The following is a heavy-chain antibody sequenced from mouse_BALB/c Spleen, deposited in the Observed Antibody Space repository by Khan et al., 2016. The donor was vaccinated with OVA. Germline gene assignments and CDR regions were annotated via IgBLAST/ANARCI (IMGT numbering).Heavy chain of an antibody. CDR1: GYTFTSYW. V-gene: IGHV1S41*01. J-gene: IGHJ4*01. CDR3: AREHYYGRTCSALDS. CDR2: IAPGSGST. D-gene: IGHD1-1*01. Sequence: DLVKPGASVKLSCKASGYTFTSYWINWIKQRPGQGLEGIGRIAPGSGSTHYNERFKGKATLTVDTSASTAYIKLSSMSYEGSAVYFCAREHYYGRTCSALDSWGPGTSVPVSS.